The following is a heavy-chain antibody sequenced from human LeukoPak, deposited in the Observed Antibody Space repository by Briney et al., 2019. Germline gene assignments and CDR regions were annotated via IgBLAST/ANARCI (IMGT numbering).Heavy chain of an antibody. CDR2: INPNSGGT. CDR1: GYTFNDYY. CDR3: ARYPPGYGDYSLWYLEL. D-gene: IGHD4-17*01. J-gene: IGHJ2*01. V-gene: IGHV1-2*02. Sequence: ASVKVSCKTSGYTFNDYYIHWVRQAPGQGLEWMGWINPNSGGTNYAQKFQGRVTMTRDTSISTAYMELSRLGSDDTAVYYCARYPPGYGDYSLWYLELWGRGTLVTVSS.